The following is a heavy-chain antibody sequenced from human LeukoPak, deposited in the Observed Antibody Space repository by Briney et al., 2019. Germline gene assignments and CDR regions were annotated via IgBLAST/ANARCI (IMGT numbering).Heavy chain of an antibody. J-gene: IGHJ5*02. Sequence: ASVKVSCKASGYTFTSYGISWVRQAPGQGLEWMGWISAYNGNTNYAQKLQGRVTMTTDTSTSTAYMELRSLRSDDTAVYYCAKGCRCPSGLSSWFDPRGQGTLVAVSS. CDR1: GYTFTSYG. CDR3: AKGCRCPSGLSSWFDP. D-gene: IGHD1-14*01. CDR2: ISAYNGNT. V-gene: IGHV1-18*01.